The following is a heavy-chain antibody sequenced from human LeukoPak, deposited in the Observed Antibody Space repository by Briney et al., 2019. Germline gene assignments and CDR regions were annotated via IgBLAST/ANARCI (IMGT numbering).Heavy chain of an antibody. D-gene: IGHD3-10*01. CDR1: GGTLSSYA. CDR3: ASDIYGSQPSDY. V-gene: IGHV1-69*01. Sequence: ASVKVSCKASGGTLSSYAISWVRQAPGQGLEWMGGIIPIFGTANYAQKFQGRVTITADESTSTAYMELSSLRSEDTAVYYCASDIYGSQPSDYWGQGTLVIVSS. CDR2: IIPIFGTA. J-gene: IGHJ4*02.